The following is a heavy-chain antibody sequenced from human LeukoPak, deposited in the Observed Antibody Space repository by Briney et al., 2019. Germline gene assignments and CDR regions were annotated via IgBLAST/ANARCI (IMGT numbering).Heavy chain of an antibody. CDR3: AKDRWLQGYFDY. V-gene: IGHV3-23*01. J-gene: IGHJ4*02. CDR1: GFTLSSYA. CDR2: ISVSGNT. Sequence: GGSLRLSCAASGFTLSSYATSWVLQAPGKGLEWVSAISVSGNTYHADSVKGRFTISRDNSKKTEYLQMNSLRAEDTAVYYCAKDRWLQGYFDYWGQGTLVTVSS. D-gene: IGHD5-24*01.